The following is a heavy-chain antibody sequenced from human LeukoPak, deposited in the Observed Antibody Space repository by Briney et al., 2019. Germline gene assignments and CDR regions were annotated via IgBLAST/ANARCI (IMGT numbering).Heavy chain of an antibody. Sequence: PGGSLRLSCEASGVTFSSYVMSWVRQAPGKGPEWVSGTSGSGGGTYYADSVKGRFAISRDNSKNTLDLQMNSLRAEDTAVYYCVQEGPRGLAFDIWGQGTKVTVSS. CDR2: TSGSGGGT. CDR3: VQEGPRGLAFDI. CDR1: GVTFSSYV. J-gene: IGHJ3*02. V-gene: IGHV3-23*01.